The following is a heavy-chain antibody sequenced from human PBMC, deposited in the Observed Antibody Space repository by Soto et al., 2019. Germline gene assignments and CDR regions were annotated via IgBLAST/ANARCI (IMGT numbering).Heavy chain of an antibody. CDR1: GFTFDDYT. J-gene: IGHJ3*02. CDR3: AKDTPDHDAFDI. CDR2: ISWDGGST. V-gene: IGHV3-43*01. Sequence: GGSLRLSCAASGFTFDDYTMHWVRQAPGKGLEWVSLISWDGGSTYYADSVKGRFTISRDNSKNSLYLQMNSLRTEDTALYYCAKDTPDHDAFDIWGQATMATVSS.